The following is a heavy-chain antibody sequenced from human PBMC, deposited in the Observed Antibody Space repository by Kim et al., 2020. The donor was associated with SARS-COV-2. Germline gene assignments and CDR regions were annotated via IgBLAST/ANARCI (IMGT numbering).Heavy chain of an antibody. CDR2: INHSGSP. V-gene: IGHV4-34*01. D-gene: IGHD3-10*01. Sequence: SETLSLTCAVYGGSFSGYYWSWIRQPPGKGLEWLGEINHSGSPNYNPSLTSRVTISVDTSKNQFSLKLSSVTAADTAVYYCAKTYYYGSDFSTWFDPWG. CDR3: AKTYYYGSDFSTWFDP. CDR1: GGSFSGYY. J-gene: IGHJ5*02.